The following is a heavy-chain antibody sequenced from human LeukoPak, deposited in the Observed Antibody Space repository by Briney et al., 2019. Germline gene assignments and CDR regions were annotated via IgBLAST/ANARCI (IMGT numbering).Heavy chain of an antibody. J-gene: IGHJ5*02. D-gene: IGHD3-10*01. V-gene: IGHV3-23*01. Sequence: GGSLRLSCAASGFTFSSCAMSWVRQAPGKGLEWVSAISGSGGSTYYADSVKGRFTISRDNSKNTLYLQMNSLRAEDTAVYYCANRYYYGSGSYNWFDPWGQGTLVTVSS. CDR3: ANRYYYGSGSYNWFDP. CDR1: GFTFSSCA. CDR2: ISGSGGST.